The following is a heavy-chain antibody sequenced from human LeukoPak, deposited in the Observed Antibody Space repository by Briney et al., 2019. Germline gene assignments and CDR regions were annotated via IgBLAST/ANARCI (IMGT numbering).Heavy chain of an antibody. V-gene: IGHV3-30*02. D-gene: IGHD2/OR15-2a*01. CDR1: RFTFSSYG. Sequence: GGSLRLSCAASRFTFSSYGMHWVRQAPGKGLEWVAYIQYDGSNKYYADSVKGRFTISRDNARNSLYLQMNSLRGEDTAVYYCARERNSYFDYWGPGTLVIVSS. CDR2: IQYDGSNK. CDR3: ARERNSYFDY. J-gene: IGHJ4*02.